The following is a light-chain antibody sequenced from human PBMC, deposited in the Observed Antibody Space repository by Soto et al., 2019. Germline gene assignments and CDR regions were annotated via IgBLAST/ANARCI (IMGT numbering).Light chain of an antibody. Sequence: GDRVTITCRASQSITTWLAWYQQKPGKAPKLLIYDASSLESGVPSRFSGSGSGTEFTLTITSLQADDFATYYCQPYDKYWTFGQGAKVAIK. CDR2: DAS. CDR1: QSITTW. J-gene: IGKJ1*01. CDR3: QPYDKYWT. V-gene: IGKV1-5*01.